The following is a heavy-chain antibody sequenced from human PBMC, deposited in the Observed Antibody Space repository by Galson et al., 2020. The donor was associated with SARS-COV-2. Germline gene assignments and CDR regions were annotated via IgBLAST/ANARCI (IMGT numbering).Heavy chain of an antibody. CDR1: GGSISSGSYY. D-gene: IGHD3-9*01. CDR2: IYTTGHT. Sequence: SETLSLTRTVSGGSISSGSYYWSWIRQPAGKGLEWVGRIYTTGHTNYNPSLKNRVTISVDRSKNQFSLKLTSVTAADTAVYYCAREGYDLLTGAFDYWGQGTLVTVAS. V-gene: IGHV4-61*02. J-gene: IGHJ4*02. CDR3: AREGYDLLTGAFDY.